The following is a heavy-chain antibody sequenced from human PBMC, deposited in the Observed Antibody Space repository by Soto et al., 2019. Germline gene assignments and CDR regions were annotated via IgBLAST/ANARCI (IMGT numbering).Heavy chain of an antibody. CDR2: IYYSGST. D-gene: IGHD3-3*01. J-gene: IGHJ6*02. V-gene: IGHV4-59*01. Sequence: PSETLSLTCTVPGGSISSYYWSWIRQPPGRGLEWIGYIYYSGSTNYNPSLKSRVTISVDTSKNQFSLKMSSVTAADTAVYYCASAWYYDFWSGYYEGPYFYYGMDVWGQGTTVTVSS. CDR1: GGSISSYY. CDR3: ASAWYYDFWSGYYEGPYFYYGMDV.